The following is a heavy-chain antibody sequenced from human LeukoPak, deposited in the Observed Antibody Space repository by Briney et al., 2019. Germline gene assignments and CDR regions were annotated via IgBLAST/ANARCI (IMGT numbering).Heavy chain of an antibody. CDR1: GFTFSDYG. V-gene: IGHV3-30*02. Sequence: PGGSLRLSCAASGFTFSDYGMHWVRQAPGKGLEWVAFIRHDGSNEYYPDSVKGRFTISRDNSRNMLHLQMNSLRPEDTAVYYCAKGGSASHNWFDPWGQGTLVTVSS. CDR3: AKGGSASHNWFDP. D-gene: IGHD2-15*01. J-gene: IGHJ5*02. CDR2: IRHDGSNE.